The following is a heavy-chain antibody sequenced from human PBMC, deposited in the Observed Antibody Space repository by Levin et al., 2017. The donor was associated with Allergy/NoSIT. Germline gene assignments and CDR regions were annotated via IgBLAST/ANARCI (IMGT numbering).Heavy chain of an antibody. Sequence: GGSLRLSCAASGFTFSNAWMSWVRQAPGKGLEWVGRIKSKTDGGTTDYAAPVKGRFTISRDDSKNTLYLQMNSLKTEDTAVYYCTTEGDVVVVAATAEYFQHWGQRTLVTVSS. CDR1: GFTFSNAW. J-gene: IGHJ1*01. CDR3: TTEGDVVVVAATAEYFQH. V-gene: IGHV3-15*01. D-gene: IGHD2-15*01. CDR2: IKSKTDGGTT.